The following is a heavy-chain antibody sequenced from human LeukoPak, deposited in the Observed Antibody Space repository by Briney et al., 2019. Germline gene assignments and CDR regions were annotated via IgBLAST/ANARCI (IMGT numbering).Heavy chain of an antibody. J-gene: IGHJ5*02. CDR1: GFTFSGSA. Sequence: GGPLRLSCAASGFTFSGSAMHWVRQASGKGLEWVGRIRIKANSYATAYAASVKGRFTISRDDSKNTAYLQMSSLKTEDTAVYYCTRHVYYYDSSGYYNWFDPWGQGTLVTVSS. V-gene: IGHV3-73*01. CDR3: TRHVYYYDSSGYYNWFDP. CDR2: IRIKANSYAT. D-gene: IGHD3-22*01.